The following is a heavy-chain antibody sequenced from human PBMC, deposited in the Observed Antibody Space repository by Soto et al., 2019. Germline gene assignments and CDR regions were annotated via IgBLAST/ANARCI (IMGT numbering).Heavy chain of an antibody. CDR2: ISSSSSTI. V-gene: IGHV3-48*01. CDR3: ARDSGYSYGPSDY. CDR1: GFTFSSYS. D-gene: IGHD5-18*01. Sequence: EVQLVESGGGLVQPGGSLRLSCAASGFTFSSYSMNWVRQAPGKGLEWVSYISSSSSTIYYADSVKGRFTISRDNAKNSLYLQMNSLRAEDTAVYYCARDSGYSYGPSDYWGQGTLVTVSS. J-gene: IGHJ4*02.